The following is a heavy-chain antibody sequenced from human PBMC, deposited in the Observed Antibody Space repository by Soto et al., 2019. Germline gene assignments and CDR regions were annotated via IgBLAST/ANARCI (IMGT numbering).Heavy chain of an antibody. V-gene: IGHV1-69*13. J-gene: IGHJ6*02. CDR3: ARVGRDIVVVPAAIGGMDV. CDR2: IIPIFGTA. Sequence: ASVKLSFKASGGTFSSYAIIWLRQAPRQGIEWMGGIIPIFGTANYAQKFQGRVTITADESTSTAYMELSSLRSEDTAVYYCARVGRDIVVVPAAIGGMDVWGQGTTVTVS. D-gene: IGHD2-2*01. CDR1: GGTFSSYA.